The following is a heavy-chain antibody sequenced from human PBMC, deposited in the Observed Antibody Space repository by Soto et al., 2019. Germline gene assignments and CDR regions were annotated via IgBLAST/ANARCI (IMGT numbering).Heavy chain of an antibody. V-gene: IGHV4-59*01. CDR3: ARLPYYYDSSGYYSNWFDP. D-gene: IGHD3-22*01. CDR2: IYYSGST. J-gene: IGHJ5*02. Sequence: SEPLSLTCTVSGGSISSYYWSWIRQPPGKGLEWIGYIYYSGSTNYNPSLKSRVTISVDTSKNQFSLKLSSVTAADTAVYYCARLPYYYDSSGYYSNWFDPWGQGTLVTVSS. CDR1: GGSISSYY.